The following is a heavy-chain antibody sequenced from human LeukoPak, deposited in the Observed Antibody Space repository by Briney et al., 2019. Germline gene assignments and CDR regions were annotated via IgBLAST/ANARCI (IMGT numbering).Heavy chain of an antibody. V-gene: IGHV3-23*01. CDR1: GFTFSSYA. J-gene: IGHJ4*02. Sequence: GGSLRLSCAASGFTFSSYAMSWVRQAPGKGLEWVSAISGSGGSTYYADSVKGRFTISRDNSKNTLYLQMNSLRAEDTAVYYCAKVLGDSSGYYPDPFDYWGQGTLVTVSS. D-gene: IGHD3-22*01. CDR3: AKVLGDSSGYYPDPFDY. CDR2: ISGSGGST.